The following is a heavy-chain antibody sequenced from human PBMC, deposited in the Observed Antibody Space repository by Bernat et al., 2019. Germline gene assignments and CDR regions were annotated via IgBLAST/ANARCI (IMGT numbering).Heavy chain of an antibody. D-gene: IGHD3-16*02. J-gene: IGHJ4*02. CDR2: ISYDGSNK. CDR3: ARPNMITFGGVIATGFDY. Sequence: QVQLVESGGGVVQPGRSLRLSCAASGFTFSSYAMHWVRQAPGKGLEWVAVISYDGSNKYYADSVKGRFPISRDNAKNTLYLQMNSLRAEDTAVYYCARPNMITFGGVIATGFDYWGQGTLVTVSS. V-gene: IGHV3-30-3*01. CDR1: GFTFSSYA.